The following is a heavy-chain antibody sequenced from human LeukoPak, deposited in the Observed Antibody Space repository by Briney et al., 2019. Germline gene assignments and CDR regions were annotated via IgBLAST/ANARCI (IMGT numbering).Heavy chain of an antibody. Sequence: SETLSLTCTVSGGSISSSSYYWGWIRQPPGKGLEWIGSIYYSGSTYYNPSLKSRVTISVDTSKNQFSLKLSSGTAEDTAVYYCARGSYKRWLQSFVNWFDPWGQGTLVTVSS. CDR3: ARGSYKRWLQSFVNWFDP. J-gene: IGHJ5*02. CDR1: GGSISSSSYY. CDR2: IYYSGST. D-gene: IGHD5-24*01. V-gene: IGHV4-39*07.